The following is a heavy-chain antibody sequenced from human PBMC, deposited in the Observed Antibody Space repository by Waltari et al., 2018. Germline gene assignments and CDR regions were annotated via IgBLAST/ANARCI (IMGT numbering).Heavy chain of an antibody. CDR1: GGTFSSYA. V-gene: IGHV1-69*14. J-gene: IGHJ6*03. D-gene: IGHD6-13*01. Sequence: QVQLVQSGAEVKKPGSSVKVSCKASGGTFSSYAISWVRQAPGQGLEWMGWIIPIFGTANYAQKFQGRVTITADKSTSTAYMELSSLRSEDTAVYYCANRVWRQQLNYYYMDVWGKGTTVTVSS. CDR3: ANRVWRQQLNYYYMDV. CDR2: IIPIFGTA.